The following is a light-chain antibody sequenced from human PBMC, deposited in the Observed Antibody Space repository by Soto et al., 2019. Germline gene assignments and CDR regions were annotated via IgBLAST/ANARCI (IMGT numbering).Light chain of an antibody. V-gene: IGLV2-8*01. J-gene: IGLJ1*01. CDR1: SSDVGAYNY. CDR2: EVS. CDR3: SSYVGSLDV. Sequence: QSALTQPPSASGSPGQSVTISCTGTSSDVGAYNYVSWYQQHPGKAPKLMIYEVSKRPSGVPDRFSGSKSGNTASLTVSGLQAEDEADYYCSSYVGSLDVFGTGTKVTVL.